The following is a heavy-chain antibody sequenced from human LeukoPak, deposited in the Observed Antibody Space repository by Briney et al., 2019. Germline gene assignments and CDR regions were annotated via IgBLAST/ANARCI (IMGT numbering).Heavy chain of an antibody. CDR3: ARDERYDSSGYPFDY. D-gene: IGHD3-22*01. CDR1: GYTFTGYY. CDR2: INPNSGGT. Sequence: ASVKVSCKASGYTFTGYYMHWVRQAPGQGLEWMGWINPNSGGTNYAQRFQGRVTMTRDTSISTAYMELSRLRSDDTAVYYCARDERYDSSGYPFDYWGQGTLVTVSS. J-gene: IGHJ4*02. V-gene: IGHV1-2*02.